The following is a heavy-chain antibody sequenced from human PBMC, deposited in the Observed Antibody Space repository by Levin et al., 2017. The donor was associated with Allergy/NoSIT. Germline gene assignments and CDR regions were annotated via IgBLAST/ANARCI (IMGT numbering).Heavy chain of an antibody. CDR3: AREGDTFDY. J-gene: IGHJ4*02. Sequence: TGGSLRLSCTASGFTFSTYNMNWVRQAPGKGLEWVSSISPTSDYIYYADSVRGRFTISRDNAKNSLYLQMSSLRAEDTAVYYCAREGDTFDYWGQGTLVTVSS. CDR1: GFTFSTYN. D-gene: IGHD2-21*01. CDR2: ISPTSDYI. V-gene: IGHV3-21*01.